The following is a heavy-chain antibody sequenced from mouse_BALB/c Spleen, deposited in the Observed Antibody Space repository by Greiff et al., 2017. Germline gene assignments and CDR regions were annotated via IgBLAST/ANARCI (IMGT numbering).Heavy chain of an antibody. V-gene: IGHV5-9-3*01. CDR1: GFTFSSYA. J-gene: IGHJ4*01. D-gene: IGHD3-1*01. CDR3: AREGNSDYDGMDY. CDR2: ISSGGSYT. Sequence: EVKLMESGGGLVKPGGSLKLSCAASGFTFSSYAMSWVRQTPEKRLEWVATISSGGSYTYYPDSVKGRFTISRDNAKNTLYLQMSSLRSEDTAMYYCAREGNSDYDGMDYWGQGTSVTVSS.